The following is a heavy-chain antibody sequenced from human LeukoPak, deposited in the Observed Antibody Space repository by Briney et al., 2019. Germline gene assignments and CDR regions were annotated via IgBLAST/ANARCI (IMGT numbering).Heavy chain of an antibody. J-gene: IGHJ4*02. CDR3: AKERGVAVAVIDY. Sequence: GGSLRLSCAASEFTFSSYAMSWVRQAPGKGLEWVSAISGGGRSTFYADSVKGRFTISRDNSKNTLYLQMNSLRAEDTAVYYCAKERGVAVAVIDYWGQGTLVTVSS. D-gene: IGHD6-19*01. CDR2: ISGGGRST. V-gene: IGHV3-23*01. CDR1: EFTFSSYA.